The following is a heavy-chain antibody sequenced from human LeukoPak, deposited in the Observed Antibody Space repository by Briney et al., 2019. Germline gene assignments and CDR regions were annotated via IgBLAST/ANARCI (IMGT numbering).Heavy chain of an antibody. CDR1: GFSLSRYG. D-gene: IGHD2/OR15-2a*01. Sequence: GGSLRLSCTASGFSLSRYGMHWVRQAPGKGLEWVSFIWSDGTNQYYADSLRGRFTISRDNSKNRVYLEMNSLRAEDTAVYYCAGDNSHYFGIWGQGTMVTVSS. J-gene: IGHJ3*02. V-gene: IGHV3-33*01. CDR3: AGDNSHYFGI. CDR2: IWSDGTNQ.